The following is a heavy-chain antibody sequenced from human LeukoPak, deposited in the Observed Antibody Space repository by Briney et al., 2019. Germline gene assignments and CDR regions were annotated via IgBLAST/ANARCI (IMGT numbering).Heavy chain of an antibody. CDR3: GSRRSYVWGSYRLDY. CDR2: INHSGST. V-gene: IGHV4-34*01. CDR1: GGSFSDYY. Sequence: PSETLSLTCAVDGGSFSDYYWSWVRQPPGKGLEWVGAINHSGSTNYNPSLKSRVTISVDTSKNQSSLNRSSVTAADTAVYYCGSRRSYVWGSYRLDYWGQGTLVTVSS. J-gene: IGHJ4*02. D-gene: IGHD3-16*02.